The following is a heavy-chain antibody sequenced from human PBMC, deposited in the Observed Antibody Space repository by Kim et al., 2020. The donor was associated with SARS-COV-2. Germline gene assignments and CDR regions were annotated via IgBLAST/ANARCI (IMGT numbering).Heavy chain of an antibody. J-gene: IGHJ4*02. CDR1: VYTFTKNA. Sequence: ASVKVSCKASVYTFTKNAMHWVRQAPGQRLEWMGWIIVDSDNTKYSQNFQGRVTITRDTSASTVYMELSSLRSEDAAVYYCALTTYYYGSGSQGGFDYWGQGTLVTVSS. D-gene: IGHD3-10*01. V-gene: IGHV1-3*01. CDR2: IIVDSDNT. CDR3: ALTTYYYGSGSQGGFDY.